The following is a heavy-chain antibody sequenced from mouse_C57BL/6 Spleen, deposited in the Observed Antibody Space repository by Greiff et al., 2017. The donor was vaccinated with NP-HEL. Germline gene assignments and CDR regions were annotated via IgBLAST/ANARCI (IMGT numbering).Heavy chain of an antibody. V-gene: IGHV1-20*01. J-gene: IGHJ4*01. Sequence: VQLQQSGPELVKPGDSVKISCKASGYSFTGYFMNWVMQSHGKSLEWIGRINPYNGDTFYNQKFTGKATLTVDKSSSTAHMELRSLTSEDSAVYYCARSDFPYYYGSSGDYAMDYWGQGTSVTVSS. D-gene: IGHD1-1*01. CDR1: GYSFTGYF. CDR2: INPYNGDT. CDR3: ARSDFPYYYGSSGDYAMDY.